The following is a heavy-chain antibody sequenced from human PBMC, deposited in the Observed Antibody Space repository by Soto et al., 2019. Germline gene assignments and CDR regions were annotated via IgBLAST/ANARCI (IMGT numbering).Heavy chain of an antibody. CDR1: VYTFTSYG. V-gene: IGHV1-18*01. J-gene: IGHJ6*02. Sequence: AAVKGSCKAAVYTFTSYGSSWVRQAPKQGLELMGWISAYNGNTNYAQKLQGRVTMTTDTSTSTAYMELRSLRSDDTAVYYCACGSSSTSPRLYYYYYGMDVWGQGTTVTVSS. D-gene: IGHD1-26*01. CDR2: ISAYNGNT. CDR3: ACGSSSTSPRLYYYYYGMDV.